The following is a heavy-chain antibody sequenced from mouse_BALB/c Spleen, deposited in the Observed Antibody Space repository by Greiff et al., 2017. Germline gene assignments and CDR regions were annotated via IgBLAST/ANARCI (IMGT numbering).Heavy chain of an antibody. J-gene: IGHJ3*01. Sequence: QVQLKESGAELAKPGASVKMSCKASGYTFTSYWMHWVKQRPGQGLEWIGYINPSTGYTEYNQKFKDKATLTADKSSSTAYMQLSSLTSEDSAVYYCEGGSSFFAYWGQGTLVTVSA. CDR2: INPSTGYT. CDR1: GYTFTSYW. D-gene: IGHD1-1*01. V-gene: IGHV1-7*01. CDR3: EGGSSFFAY.